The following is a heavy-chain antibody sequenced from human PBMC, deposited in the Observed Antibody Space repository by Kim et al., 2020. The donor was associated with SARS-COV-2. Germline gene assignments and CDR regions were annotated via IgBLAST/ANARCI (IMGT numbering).Heavy chain of an antibody. V-gene: IGHV3-49*04. CDR1: GFTFADYA. CDR2: IRSEAYDGAT. Sequence: GGSLRHSCTGSGFTFADYALSWVRQAPGKGLEWVGFIRSEAYDGATEYAASVKGRFTMSRDDSKSIAYLQLNALKTEDTDVYYCARDFGSSSGEYYYYYYYMDVWGKGTTVTVSS. CDR3: ARDFGSSSGEYYYYYYYMDV. D-gene: IGHD6-6*01. J-gene: IGHJ6*03.